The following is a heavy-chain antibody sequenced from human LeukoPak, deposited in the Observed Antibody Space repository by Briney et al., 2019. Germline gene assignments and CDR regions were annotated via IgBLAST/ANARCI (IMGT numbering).Heavy chain of an antibody. J-gene: IGHJ6*03. V-gene: IGHV3-23*01. D-gene: IGHD1-1*01. CDR1: GFTFSSYA. Sequence: PGGSLRLSRGASGFTFSSYAMSWVRQAPGKGLEWVSAISGSGGSTYYADSVKGRFTISRDNSKNTLYLQMNSLRAEDTAVYYCAKPSANGRYYYYYMDVWGKGTTVTVSS. CDR3: AKPSANGRYYYYYMDV. CDR2: ISGSGGST.